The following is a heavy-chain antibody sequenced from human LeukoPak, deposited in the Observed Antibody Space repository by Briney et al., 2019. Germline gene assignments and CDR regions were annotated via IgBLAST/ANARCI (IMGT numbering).Heavy chain of an antibody. Sequence: SETLSLTCAVYGGSFSGYCWSWIRQPPGKGLEWIGEINHSGSTNCNPSLKSRVTISVDTSKNQFSLKLSSVTAADTAVYYCARHRCSGGSCYPMNWFDPWGQGTLVTVS. J-gene: IGHJ5*02. V-gene: IGHV4-34*01. D-gene: IGHD2-15*01. CDR2: INHSGST. CDR1: GGSFSGYC. CDR3: ARHRCSGGSCYPMNWFDP.